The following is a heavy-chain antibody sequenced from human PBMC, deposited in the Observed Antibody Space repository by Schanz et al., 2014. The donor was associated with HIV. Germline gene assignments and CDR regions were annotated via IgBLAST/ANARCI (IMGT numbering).Heavy chain of an antibody. Sequence: QVQLVQSGAEVQKPGASVKVSCKASGYSFTSYDINWVRQATGQGLEWMGWVNPNTGNTGYAQKFQGRVTMTRDTSMSTAYMELRSLRSDDTAVYYCARDRSAAVTASDYWGQGTLVTVSS. CDR1: GYSFTSYD. J-gene: IGHJ4*02. V-gene: IGHV1-8*02. CDR3: ARDRSAAVTASDY. D-gene: IGHD6-13*01. CDR2: VNPNTGNT.